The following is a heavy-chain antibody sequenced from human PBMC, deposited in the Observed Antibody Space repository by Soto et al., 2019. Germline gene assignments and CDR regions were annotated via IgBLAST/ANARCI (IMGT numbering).Heavy chain of an antibody. CDR1: GFTVSSTY. D-gene: IGHD2-15*01. CDR3: AVAGISSVRTFDH. V-gene: IGHV3-53*01. J-gene: IGHJ4*02. CDR2: IFSSGES. Sequence: GGSLRLSCAASGFTVSSTYMSWVRQAPGKGLEWVSIIFSSGESFYADSVKGRFTISRDSSDNTVYHLMNSLKAENTADYCCAVAGISSVRTFDHWGQGTLVTVSS.